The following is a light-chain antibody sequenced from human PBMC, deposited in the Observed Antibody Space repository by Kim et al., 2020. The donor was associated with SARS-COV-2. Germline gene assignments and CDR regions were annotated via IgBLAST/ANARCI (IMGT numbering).Light chain of an antibody. CDR1: QDSANF. CDR3: QYDNSAPWT. CDR2: AES. V-gene: IGKV1-27*01. Sequence: GAVEATATYRWRGSQDSANFSAWYQQKPGTVPQVLSYAESTWQSGVPSRFSGSGSGTEFTLTSGSLQTEDFATYYCQYDNSAPWTVGPGTRVDIK. J-gene: IGKJ1*01.